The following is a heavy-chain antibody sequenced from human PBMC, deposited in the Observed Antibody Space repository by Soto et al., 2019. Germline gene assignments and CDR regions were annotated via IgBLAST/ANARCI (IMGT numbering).Heavy chain of an antibody. Sequence: QVHLVESGGGVVQPGRSLRLSCAASGFTFSSYGMHWVRQAPGKGLEWVAVISYDGSNKYYADSVKGRFTISRDNSKNTRYLQLNSLRAEDTAVYYCAKDRPRRAVAGSLGDYWGQGTLVTVSS. CDR3: AKDRPRRAVAGSLGDY. CDR1: GFTFSSYG. J-gene: IGHJ4*02. CDR2: ISYDGSNK. V-gene: IGHV3-30*18. D-gene: IGHD6-19*01.